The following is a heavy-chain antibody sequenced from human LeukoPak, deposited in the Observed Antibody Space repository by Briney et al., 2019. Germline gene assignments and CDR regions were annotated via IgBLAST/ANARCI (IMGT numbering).Heavy chain of an antibody. CDR3: ARGSGDYPPYFDY. J-gene: IGHJ4*02. D-gene: IGHD4-17*01. CDR2: IWYDGGNK. Sequence: WESLTLTCVASGFTFGNYSRTWVRQAPGKGLDWVAVIWYDGGNKYYADSVKGRFTISRDNSKNTLYVQMNSLRAEDTAVYYCARGSGDYPPYFDYWGQGTLVTVSS. CDR1: GFTFGNYS. V-gene: IGHV3-33*08.